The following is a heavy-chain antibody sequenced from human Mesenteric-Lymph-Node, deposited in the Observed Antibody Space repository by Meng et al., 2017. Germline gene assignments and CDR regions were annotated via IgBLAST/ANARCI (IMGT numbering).Heavy chain of an antibody. CDR1: GGSFSGYY. CDR2: INHSGST. V-gene: IGHV4-34*01. Sequence: QVQLQQVGAGLLKPSETLSLTCAVYGGSFSGYYWSWIRQPPGKGLEWIGEINHSGSTNYNPSLKSRVTISVDTSKNQFSLKLSSVTAADTAVYYCARAAGAAEYFQHWGQGTLVTVSS. D-gene: IGHD1-26*01. J-gene: IGHJ1*01. CDR3: ARAAGAAEYFQH.